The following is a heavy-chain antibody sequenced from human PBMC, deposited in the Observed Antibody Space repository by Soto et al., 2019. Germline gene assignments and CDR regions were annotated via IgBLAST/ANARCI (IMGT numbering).Heavy chain of an antibody. V-gene: IGHV5-51*01. Sequence: PGESLKISCQVSVYKFSSFWIGWVRQKPGKGLEWMGIAQPGHSDTRYSPAFQGHVTISADESTNTAYLQWSSLRASDTAMYFCARHGYSSSWYPDHWGQGTLVTVSS. CDR3: ARHGYSSSWYPDH. CDR2: AQPGHSDT. J-gene: IGHJ4*02. CDR1: VYKFSSFW. D-gene: IGHD6-13*01.